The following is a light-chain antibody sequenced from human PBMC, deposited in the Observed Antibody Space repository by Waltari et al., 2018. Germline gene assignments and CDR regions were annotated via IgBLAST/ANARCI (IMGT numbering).Light chain of an antibody. CDR3: QQYANTPRT. V-gene: IGKV4-1*01. CDR1: PSVLYSPNNKNY. Sequence: DIVMTQSPDSLPVSLGEWATVNCQSTPSVLYSPNNKNYLAWYQQKPGQPPKLLIYWASTRESGVPDRFSGSGSGTDFTLTISSLQAEDVAVYYCQQYANTPRTFGQGTTVEIK. J-gene: IGKJ1*01. CDR2: WAS.